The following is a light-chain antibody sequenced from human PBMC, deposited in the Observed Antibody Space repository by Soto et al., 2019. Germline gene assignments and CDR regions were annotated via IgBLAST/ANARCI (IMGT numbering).Light chain of an antibody. J-gene: IGKJ1*01. CDR3: QHYKAFSPWT. Sequence: DIQMTQSPSALSASIGDRVTITCRASQNIDTSLAWYQQKPGKAPKSLIFDASNLESGVSSRLRGSGSGTEFTLTLDNLQPDDSGSYYCQHYKAFSPWTFGQGTKVEIK. CDR2: DAS. CDR1: QNIDTS. V-gene: IGKV1-5*01.